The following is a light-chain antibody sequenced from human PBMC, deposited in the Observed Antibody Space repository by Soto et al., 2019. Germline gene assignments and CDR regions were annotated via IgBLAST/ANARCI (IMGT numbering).Light chain of an antibody. Sequence: QSVLTQPASVSGSPGQSITISCIGTSSDVGGYNYVSWYQQHPGKAPKLMIYDVSNRPSGVSNRFSGSKSGNTASLTISGLQAEDEADYYCSSYTSSSSVVFGGGTKVTVL. CDR3: SSYTSSSSVV. CDR2: DVS. J-gene: IGLJ2*01. V-gene: IGLV2-14*01. CDR1: SSDVGGYNY.